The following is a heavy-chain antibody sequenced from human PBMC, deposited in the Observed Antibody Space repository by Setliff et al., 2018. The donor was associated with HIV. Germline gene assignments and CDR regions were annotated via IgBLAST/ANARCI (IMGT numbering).Heavy chain of an antibody. Sequence: LSLTCTVSGGSITSGNYFWTWIRQPAGKGLEWIGHIYTDGSTYYNPSLKSRVTISVDTSKNYFSLMLSSVTAADTAVYYCARDFDLLTGYYANWGQGTLVTVSS. CDR2: IYTDGST. CDR1: GGSITSGNYF. J-gene: IGHJ4*02. D-gene: IGHD3-9*01. CDR3: ARDFDLLTGYYAN. V-gene: IGHV4-61*09.